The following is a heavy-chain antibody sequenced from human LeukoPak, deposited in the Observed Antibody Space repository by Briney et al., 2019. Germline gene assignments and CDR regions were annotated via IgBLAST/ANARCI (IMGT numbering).Heavy chain of an antibody. V-gene: IGHV3-33*06. D-gene: IGHD3-22*01. CDR2: IWYDGSNK. J-gene: IGHJ4*02. CDR1: GFTFRSYG. CDR3: AKDQRSTGYYLDY. Sequence: GGSLRLSCAASGFTFRSYGMHWVRQAPGKGLEWVAGIWYDGSNKYYTDSVKGRFTISRDNSKNTLYLQMNSLRAEDTSLYYCAKDQRSTGYYLDYWGQGTLVTVSS.